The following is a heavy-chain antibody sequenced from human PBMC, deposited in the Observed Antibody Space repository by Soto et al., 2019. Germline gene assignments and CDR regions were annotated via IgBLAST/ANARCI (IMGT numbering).Heavy chain of an antibody. Sequence: RRLSCSASGFTLSNYWMSWVRQAPGRGLEWVANINQNGRDKYYADSVKGRFTISRDNAKELLYLQMNSLRAEDTAVYYCAREPTTAVVNYGMEVWGKGTKVTVSS. CDR3: AREPTTAVVNYGMEV. J-gene: IGHJ6*04. CDR2: INQNGRDK. D-gene: IGHD6-13*01. V-gene: IGHV3-7*01. CDR1: GFTLSNYW.